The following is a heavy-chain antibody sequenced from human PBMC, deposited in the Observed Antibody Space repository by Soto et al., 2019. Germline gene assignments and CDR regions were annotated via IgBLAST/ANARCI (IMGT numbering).Heavy chain of an antibody. CDR1: GFTFSKAW. Sequence: EVQLVESGGGLVKPGGSLRLSCAASGFTFSKAWMSWVRQAPGRGLEWVGRIKRNADGGTVDYAPPVRGRFTISRDDSKNTLYLQMNSMKTEDTAMYYCSTAATTVTTIDHWGQGTLVTVSS. CDR3: STAATTVTTIDH. CDR2: IKRNADGGTV. V-gene: IGHV3-15*01. D-gene: IGHD4-17*01. J-gene: IGHJ4*02.